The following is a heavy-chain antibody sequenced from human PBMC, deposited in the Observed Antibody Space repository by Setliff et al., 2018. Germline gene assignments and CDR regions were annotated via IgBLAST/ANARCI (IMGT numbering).Heavy chain of an antibody. V-gene: IGHV4-4*07. CDR1: GESIRSNN. CDR2: FHTGGAT. CDR3: ATFGPCKGVSGTCPPRDS. Sequence: PSETLSLTCTVSGESIRSNNWWNWIRQSAGRGLEWIGHFHTGGATDYHLSLKSRLTMSVDTSKNHFSLRVSSVTAADTAVYFCATFGPCKGVSGTCPPRDSWGQGTLVTVSS. J-gene: IGHJ4*02. D-gene: IGHD6-19*01.